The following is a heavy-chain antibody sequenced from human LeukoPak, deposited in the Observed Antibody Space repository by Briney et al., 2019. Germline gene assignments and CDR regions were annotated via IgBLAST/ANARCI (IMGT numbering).Heavy chain of an antibody. Sequence: SETLSLTCTVSGGSISSYYWNWIRQPPGKGLEWIAYMFYNVSSNYSPSLKSRVTISVDTSKNQFSLKLISVTAADTAVYFCARQGSGRAFDIWGQGTMVTVSS. CDR1: GGSISSYY. V-gene: IGHV4-59*08. CDR3: ARQGSGRAFDI. CDR2: MFYNVSS. J-gene: IGHJ3*02.